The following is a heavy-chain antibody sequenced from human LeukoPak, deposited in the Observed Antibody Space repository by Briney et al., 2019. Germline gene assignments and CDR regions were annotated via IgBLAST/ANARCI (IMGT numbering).Heavy chain of an antibody. D-gene: IGHD3-10*01. J-gene: IGHJ4*02. Sequence: SETLSLTCTVSGGSISSYYWSWIRQPPGKGLEWIGYIYYSGSTNYNPSLKSQVTILMDKSKNQFSLNLASVTAAGTAVYYCTSRTYGSVTYQRSWGQGTLVIVSS. CDR2: IYYSGST. CDR1: GGSISSYY. CDR3: TSRTYGSVTYQRS. V-gene: IGHV4-59*12.